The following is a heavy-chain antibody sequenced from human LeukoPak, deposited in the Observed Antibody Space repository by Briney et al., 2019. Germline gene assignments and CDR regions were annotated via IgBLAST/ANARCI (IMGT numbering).Heavy chain of an antibody. D-gene: IGHD3-16*01. CDR2: ICWDGGST. CDR3: AKDRGASYYYYYYIYG. V-gene: IGHV3-43D*03. CDR1: GVTLDDYD. J-gene: IGHJ6*03. Sequence: AGSLTLSCAASGVTLDDYDMHWVRQAPGKGLEWVSLICWDGGSTYYADSVKGRFTISRDNSKNSLYLQMNSLRAEDTALYYCAKDRGASYYYYYYIYGWGKGPMVIVS.